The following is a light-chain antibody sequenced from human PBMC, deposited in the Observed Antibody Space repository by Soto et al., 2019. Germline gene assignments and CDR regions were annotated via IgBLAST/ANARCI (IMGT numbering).Light chain of an antibody. CDR1: SSNIGAGYD. J-gene: IGLJ3*02. CDR2: GNI. V-gene: IGLV1-40*01. Sequence: QSVLTQPPSVSGAPGQRVTISCTGSSSNIGAGYDVHWYQQLPGTAPKLLIYGNINRPSGVPDRFSGSKSGTSASLAITGLQAEDEADYYCQSYDSSLSGLGVFGGGTKVTVL. CDR3: QSYDSSLSGLGV.